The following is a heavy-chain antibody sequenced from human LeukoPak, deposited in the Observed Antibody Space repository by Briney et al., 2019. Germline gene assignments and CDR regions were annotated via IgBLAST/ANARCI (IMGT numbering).Heavy chain of an antibody. Sequence: GGSLRLSCAASGFTFRVYDMTWVRQAPGKGLVWVSRIDPDGSSTNYADSVKGRFTISRDNAKNTLYLQLNSLRAEDTAVYYCAREDYSNYAPYFDYWGQGTLVTVSS. CDR1: GFTFRVYD. V-gene: IGHV3-74*01. CDR3: AREDYSNYAPYFDY. CDR2: IDPDGSST. D-gene: IGHD4-11*01. J-gene: IGHJ4*02.